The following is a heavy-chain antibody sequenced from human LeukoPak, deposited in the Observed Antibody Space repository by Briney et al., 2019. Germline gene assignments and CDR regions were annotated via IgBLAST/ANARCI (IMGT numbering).Heavy chain of an antibody. V-gene: IGHV4-61*02. D-gene: IGHD3-10*01. Sequence: SETLSLTCTVSGGSISSGSYYWSRIRQPAGKGLEWIGRIYSSGRTNFNPSLKSPVPISVDQSQNQLSLKLRSVTAADAAVYYCARAGLGDLPDYWGQGTLVTVSS. CDR2: IYSSGRT. CDR3: ARAGLGDLPDY. CDR1: GGSISSGSYY. J-gene: IGHJ4*02.